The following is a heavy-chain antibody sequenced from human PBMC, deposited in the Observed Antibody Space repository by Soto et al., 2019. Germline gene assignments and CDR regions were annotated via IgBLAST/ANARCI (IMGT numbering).Heavy chain of an antibody. D-gene: IGHD3-10*01. CDR1: GFTFSSFG. Sequence: GGSLRLSCAASGFTFSSFGVHWVRQAPGKGLEWVAVIWNDGNNRRYGDSVRGRFTVSSDNSKNTVYLQMDSLRVEDTAMYYCARDRELGRTSPYFDFWGQGTLVTSPQ. CDR2: IWNDGNNR. CDR3: ARDRELGRTSPYFDF. J-gene: IGHJ4*02. V-gene: IGHV3-33*01.